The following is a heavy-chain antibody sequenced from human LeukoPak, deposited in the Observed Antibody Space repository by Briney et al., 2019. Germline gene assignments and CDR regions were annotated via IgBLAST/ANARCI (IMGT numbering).Heavy chain of an antibody. CDR3: ARGGLTPYYYDSSGPRAY. V-gene: IGHV1-2*02. CDR2: INPNSGGT. J-gene: IGHJ4*02. Sequence: ASVKVSCKASGYTFTGYYMHWVRQAPGQGLEWMGWINPNSGGTNYAQKFQGRVTMTRDTSISTAYMELSRLRSDDTAVYYCARGGLTPYYYDSSGPRAYWGQGTLVTVSS. D-gene: IGHD3-22*01. CDR1: GYTFTGYY.